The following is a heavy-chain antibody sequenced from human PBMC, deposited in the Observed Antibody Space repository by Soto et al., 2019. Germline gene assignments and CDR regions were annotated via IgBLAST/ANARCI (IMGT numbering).Heavy chain of an antibody. D-gene: IGHD3-16*01. J-gene: IGHJ5*02. V-gene: IGHV1-46*03. CDR3: TREWGTGGFYGFDA. CDR1: GYTFASYD. Sequence: QVQLLQSGAEGKKPGASVKGSCKASGYTFASYDIYWVRQAAGQGLEWVGLINPTGGNTDYAQAVQGRITLTSDTTTSKVYMELSSLTPEDTAIYFWTREWGTGGFYGFDAWGQGTLVIVSS. CDR2: INPTGGNT.